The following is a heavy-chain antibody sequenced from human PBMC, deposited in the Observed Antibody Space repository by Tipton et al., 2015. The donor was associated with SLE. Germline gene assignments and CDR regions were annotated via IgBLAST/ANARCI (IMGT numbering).Heavy chain of an antibody. V-gene: IGHV3-33*01. Sequence: SLRLSCAASGSTFNSYVMHWVRQAPGKGLEWVAIIWYDGSNKYYADSVKGRFTISRDNSKNTLYLQMNSLRAEDTAVYYCARGHSSGWYWDFDYWGQGTLVTVSS. CDR1: GSTFNSYV. J-gene: IGHJ4*02. CDR3: ARGHSSGWYWDFDY. D-gene: IGHD6-19*01. CDR2: IWYDGSNK.